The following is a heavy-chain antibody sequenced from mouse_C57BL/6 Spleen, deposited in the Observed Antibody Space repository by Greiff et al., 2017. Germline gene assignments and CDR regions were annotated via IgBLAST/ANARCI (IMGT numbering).Heavy chain of an antibody. CDR3: ARPYDYDDAMDY. CDR1: GFTFSDYG. CDR2: ISSGSSTS. Sequence: EVQLVESGGGLVKPGGSLKLSCAASGFTFSDYGMHWVSQAPEKGLEWVANISSGSSTSYYADTVKGRFTISRDNAKNTLCLQMTSLRSEDTAIYYCARPYDYDDAMDYWGQGTSVTVSS. J-gene: IGHJ4*01. V-gene: IGHV5-17*01. D-gene: IGHD2-4*01.